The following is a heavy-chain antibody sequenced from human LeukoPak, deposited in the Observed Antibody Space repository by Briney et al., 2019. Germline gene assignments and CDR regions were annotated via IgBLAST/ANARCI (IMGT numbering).Heavy chain of an antibody. D-gene: IGHD2-8*01. CDR1: GYSFTSYW. J-gene: IGHJ4*02. V-gene: IGHV5-51*01. CDR3: ARLGGYRTNGVCYRSHNLDY. Sequence: GESLKISCKGSGYSFTSYWIGWVRQMPGKGLEWMGIIYRGDSDTRYSPSFQGQVTISADKSISTAYLQWRSLKASVTAMYYCARLGGYRTNGVCYRSHNLDYWGQGTLVTVSS. CDR2: IYRGDSDT.